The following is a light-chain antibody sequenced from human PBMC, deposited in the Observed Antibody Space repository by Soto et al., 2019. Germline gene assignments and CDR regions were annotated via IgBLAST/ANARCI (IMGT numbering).Light chain of an antibody. V-gene: IGKV1-5*01. J-gene: IGKJ1*01. CDR2: DAS. Sequence: DIHMTQSPSFLSASVLDKVTITARATESVSKWLAWYQEKPGNPPRPLIYDASTLESGVPSRFSGSGSGTEFTLTISSLQADDFAIYYCQQYNSYSWTFGQGTKVDIK. CDR3: QQYNSYSWT. CDR1: ESVSKW.